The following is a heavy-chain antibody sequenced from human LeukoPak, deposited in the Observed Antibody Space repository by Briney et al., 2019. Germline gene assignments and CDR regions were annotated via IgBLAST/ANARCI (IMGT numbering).Heavy chain of an antibody. CDR1: GYTFTSYD. D-gene: IGHD3-10*01. J-gene: IGHJ6*02. V-gene: IGHV1-8*01. CDR3: ARDGSGSLYYYYYYGMDV. CDR2: MNPNSGNT. Sequence: ASVKVSCKASGYTFTSYDIHWVRQATGQGLEWMGWMNPNSGNTGYAQKFQGRVTMTRNTSISTAYMELSSLRSEDTAVYYCARDGSGSLYYYYYYGMDVWGQGTTVTVSS.